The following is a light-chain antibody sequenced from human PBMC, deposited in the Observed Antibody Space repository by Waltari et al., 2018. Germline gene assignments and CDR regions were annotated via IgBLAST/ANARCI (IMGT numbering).Light chain of an antibody. Sequence: DIQMTHSPSSLSASVGDRVTITCRASQSISSYLNWSQQKPGQAPKLLIYAASSLQSGVPSRFSGSGSGTDFTLTISSLQPEDFATYYCQQSYSTPWTFGQGTKVEIK. CDR2: AAS. V-gene: IGKV1-39*01. CDR1: QSISSY. CDR3: QQSYSTPWT. J-gene: IGKJ1*01.